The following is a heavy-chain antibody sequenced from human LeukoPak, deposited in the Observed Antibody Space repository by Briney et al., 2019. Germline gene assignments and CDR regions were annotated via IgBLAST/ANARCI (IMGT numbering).Heavy chain of an antibody. V-gene: IGHV1-69*05. CDR1: GGTFSSYA. CDR3: ARDRILYSSGWSHFDY. J-gene: IGHJ4*02. CDR2: IIPIFGTA. D-gene: IGHD6-19*01. Sequence: SVKVSCKASGGTFSSYAISWVRQAPGQGLEWMGGIIPIFGTANYAQKFQGRVTMTTDTSTSTAYMELRSLRSDDTAVYYCARDRILYSSGWSHFDYWGQGTLVTVSS.